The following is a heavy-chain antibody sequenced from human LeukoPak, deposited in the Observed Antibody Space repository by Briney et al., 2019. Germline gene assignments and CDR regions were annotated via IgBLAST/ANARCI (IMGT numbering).Heavy chain of an antibody. CDR2: ISGSGGST. CDR3: AKDFSGTRPQHDAFDI. CDR1: GFTFSNYW. D-gene: IGHD1-1*01. Sequence: GGSLRLSCAASGFTFSNYWMHWVRQAPGKGLEWVSAISGSGGSTYYADSVKGRFTISGDNSKNTLYLQMNSLRAEDTAVYYCAKDFSGTRPQHDAFDIWGQGTMVTVSS. J-gene: IGHJ3*02. V-gene: IGHV3-23*01.